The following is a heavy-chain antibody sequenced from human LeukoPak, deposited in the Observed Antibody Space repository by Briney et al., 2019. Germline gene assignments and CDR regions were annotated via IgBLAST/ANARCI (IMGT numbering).Heavy chain of an antibody. CDR3: ARDLRSSSSSGINYYGMDV. V-gene: IGHV4-31*03. CDR1: GGSISRSGYY. J-gene: IGHJ6*02. Sequence: PSQTLSLTCTVSGGSISRSGYYWSWIRQHPGKGLEWIGYIYYSGSTYYNPSLKSRVTISVDTSKNQFSLKLSSVTAADTAVYYCARDLRSSSSSGINYYGMDVWGQGTAVTVSS. CDR2: IYYSGST. D-gene: IGHD6-6*01.